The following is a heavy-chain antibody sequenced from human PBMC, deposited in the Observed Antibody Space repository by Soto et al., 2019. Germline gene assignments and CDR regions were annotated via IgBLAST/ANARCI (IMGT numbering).Heavy chain of an antibody. CDR1: GFSLSTSGVG. CDR3: AHNFSGDYPLDAFDI. D-gene: IGHD4-17*01. Sequence: QITLKESGPTLVKPTQTLTLTCTFSGFSLSTSGVGVGWIRQPPGKALEWLALIYWDDDKRYSPSLKSRLTITKDTSKNQVVLTMTNMDPVDTATYYCAHNFSGDYPLDAFDIWGQGTMVTVSS. V-gene: IGHV2-5*02. J-gene: IGHJ3*02. CDR2: IYWDDDK.